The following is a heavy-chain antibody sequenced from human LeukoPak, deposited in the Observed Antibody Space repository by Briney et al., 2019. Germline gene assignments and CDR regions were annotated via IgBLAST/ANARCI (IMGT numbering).Heavy chain of an antibody. D-gene: IGHD6-13*01. V-gene: IGHV1-69*13. CDR1: GGTLSSYA. CDR2: IIPIFGTA. J-gene: IGHJ6*02. Sequence: SVKVSCKASGGTLSSYAISWVRQAPGQGLEWMGGIIPIFGTANYAQKFQGRVTITADESTSTAYMELSSLRSEDTAVYYCARDSVAVPSIAAAGTPGYIPTHMDVWGQGTTVTVSS. CDR3: ARDSVAVPSIAAAGTPGYIPTHMDV.